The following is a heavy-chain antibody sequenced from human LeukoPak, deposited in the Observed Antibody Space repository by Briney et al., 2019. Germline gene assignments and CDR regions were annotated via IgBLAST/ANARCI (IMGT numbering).Heavy chain of an antibody. CDR3: ARNRLQLGPTEVDY. D-gene: IGHD5-24*01. CDR2: IIPIFGTA. V-gene: IGHV1-69*05. CDR1: GGTFSSYA. J-gene: IGHJ4*02. Sequence: SVKVSCKASGGTFSSYAISWVRQAPGQGLEWMGGIIPIFGTANYAQKFQGRVTITTDESTSTAYTELSSLRAEDTAVYYCARNRLQLGPTEVDYWGQGTLVTVSS.